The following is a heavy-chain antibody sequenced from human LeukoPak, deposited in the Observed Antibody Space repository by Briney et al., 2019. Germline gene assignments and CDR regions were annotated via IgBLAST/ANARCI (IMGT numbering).Heavy chain of an antibody. V-gene: IGHV3-74*01. D-gene: IGHD7-27*01. Sequence: GGSLRLSCAASGFTFNTYWMYWVRQAPGEGLVWVSRINADGSFTNYADSVKGRFTISRDNAKNTLYLQMSSLTVEDTAVYYCGRRMGTNRYVLDIWAKGQWSPSLQ. J-gene: IGHJ3*02. CDR2: INADGSFT. CDR1: GFTFNTYW. CDR3: GRRMGTNRYVLDI.